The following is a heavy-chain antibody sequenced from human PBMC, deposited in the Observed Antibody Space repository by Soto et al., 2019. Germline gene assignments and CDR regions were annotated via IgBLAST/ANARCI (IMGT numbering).Heavy chain of an antibody. J-gene: IGHJ4*02. D-gene: IGHD6-19*01. CDR3: ARQGYSGFYYLDY. CDR1: GCSISTYY. CDR2: IYYSGSA. Sequence: PSETLSLTCSVSGCSISTYYWTWIRQPPGKGLEWIGYIYYSGSANYNPSLKSRLTISLDTSKNQFSLKLTSVTAADTAVYYCARQGYSGFYYLDYWGQGALVTVSS. V-gene: IGHV4-59*01.